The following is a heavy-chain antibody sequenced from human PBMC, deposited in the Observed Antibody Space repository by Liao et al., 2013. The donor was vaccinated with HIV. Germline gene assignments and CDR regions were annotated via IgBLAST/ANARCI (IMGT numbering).Heavy chain of an antibody. D-gene: IGHD3-10*01. CDR2: IYSTGST. CDR3: ARGGEFGENDY. J-gene: IGHJ4*02. Sequence: QVQLQESGPGLVKPSETLSLTCSVSGGSISYYYWNWIRQPAGKGLEWIGRIYSTGSTNYNPSLKSRVTMSVDTSKNQFSLKLSSVTAADTAVYYCARGGEFGENDYWGQGTLVTVSS. CDR1: GGSISYYY. V-gene: IGHV4-4*07.